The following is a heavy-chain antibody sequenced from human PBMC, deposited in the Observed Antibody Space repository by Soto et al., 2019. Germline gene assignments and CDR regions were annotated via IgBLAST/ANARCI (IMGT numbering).Heavy chain of an antibody. CDR2: IYPGDSDI. V-gene: IGHV5-51*01. D-gene: IGHD2-15*01. J-gene: IGHJ4*02. CDR3: AIPQCRVAPFYLAY. Sequence: GEALKISCKASGDIFTNYWIAWVRQMPGKGLEWMAFIYPGDSDIRYSPSFQGQVTISADKSISTAYLQWSSLKASDTAMYYCAIPQCRVAPFYLAYWGQGTLVPVSS. CDR1: GDIFTNYW.